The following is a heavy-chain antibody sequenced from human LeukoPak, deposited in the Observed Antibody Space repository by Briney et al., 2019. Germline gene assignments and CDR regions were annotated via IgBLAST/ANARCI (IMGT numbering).Heavy chain of an antibody. D-gene: IGHD3-22*01. CDR3: AITPDYYDSSGYYKPSY. CDR2: IIPIFGTA. V-gene: IGHV1-69*13. CDR1: GGTFSSYA. J-gene: IGHJ4*02. Sequence: SVTVSCKASGGTFSSYAISWVRQAPGQGLEWMGGIIPIFGTANYAQKFQGRVTITADESTSTAYMELSSLRSEDTAVYYCAITPDYYDSSGYYKPSYWGQGTLVTVSS.